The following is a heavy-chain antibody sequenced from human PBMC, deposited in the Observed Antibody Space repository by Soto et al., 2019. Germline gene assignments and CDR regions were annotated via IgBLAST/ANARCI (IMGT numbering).Heavy chain of an antibody. CDR3: VRVGPGAVAGTPHH. CDR2: FYDSRST. D-gene: IGHD6-19*01. Sequence: EVQLVESGGGLVQPGESLRLSCEVSGINITGHYMGWARQAPGKGLEWISIFYDSRSTYYAASVKGRFTISSGTPKNALHLQMNSLKVDDTARYSCVRVGPGAVAGTPHHWGQGTPVTVSS. V-gene: IGHV3-53*01. CDR1: GINITGHY. J-gene: IGHJ1*01.